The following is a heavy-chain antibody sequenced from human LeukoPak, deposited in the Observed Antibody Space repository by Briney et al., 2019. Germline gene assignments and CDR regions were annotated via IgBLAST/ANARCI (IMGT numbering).Heavy chain of an antibody. V-gene: IGHV3-23*01. J-gene: IGHJ6*02. CDR3: AKEPTGLLWFGELPLYGMDV. CDR1: GFTFSSYA. CDR2: ISGSGGST. Sequence: GGSLRLSCAASGFTFSSYAMSWVRQAPGKGLEWVSAISGSGGSTYYADSVKGRFTISRDNSKNTLYLQMNGLRAEDTAVYYCAKEPTGLLWFGELPLYGMDVWGQGTTVTVSS. D-gene: IGHD3-10*01.